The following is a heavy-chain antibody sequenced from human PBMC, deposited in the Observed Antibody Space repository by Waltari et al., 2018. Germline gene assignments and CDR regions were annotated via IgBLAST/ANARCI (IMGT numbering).Heavy chain of an antibody. J-gene: IGHJ6*02. V-gene: IGHV3-53*01. D-gene: IGHD2-15*01. CDR3: ARGIRAVDYGMDV. CDR1: GFTVSSNY. CDR2: IYSGGST. Sequence: EVQLVESGGGLIQPGGSLRLSCEASGFTVSSNYMSWVRQAPGKGVEWVSVIYSGGSTYYADAVKGRFTSSRDNAKNTLYLQMNSLRAEDTAVYYCARGIRAVDYGMDVWGQGTTVTVSS.